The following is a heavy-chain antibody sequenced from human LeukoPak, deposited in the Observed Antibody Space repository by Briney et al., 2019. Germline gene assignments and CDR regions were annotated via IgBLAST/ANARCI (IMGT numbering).Heavy chain of an antibody. J-gene: IGHJ5*02. CDR1: GGTFSSYA. Sequence: ASVKVSCKASGGTFSSYAISWVRQAPGQGLEWMGGIIPIFGTANYAQKFQGRVTITRDTSASTAYMELSSLRSEDTAVYYCARGRGSLNWFDPWGQGTLVTVSS. CDR3: ARGRGSLNWFDP. CDR2: IIPIFGTA. D-gene: IGHD3-16*01. V-gene: IGHV1-69*05.